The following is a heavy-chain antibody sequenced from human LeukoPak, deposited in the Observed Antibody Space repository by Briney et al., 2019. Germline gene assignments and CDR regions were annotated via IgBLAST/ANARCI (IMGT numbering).Heavy chain of an antibody. Sequence: GGSLRLSCAASGFSFSTYSMNWVRQAPGKGLEWVSHISSSSSTIYYADSVKGRFTTSRGNAKNSLYLQMNSLRDEDTAAYYCARDRWLQLPFDYWGQGILVTVSS. J-gene: IGHJ4*02. CDR3: ARDRWLQLPFDY. CDR1: GFSFSTYS. D-gene: IGHD5-24*01. CDR2: ISSSSSTI. V-gene: IGHV3-48*02.